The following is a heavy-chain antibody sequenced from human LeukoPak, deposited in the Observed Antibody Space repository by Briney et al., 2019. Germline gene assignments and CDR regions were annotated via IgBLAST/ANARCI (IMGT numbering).Heavy chain of an antibody. Sequence: PGGSLRLSCAASGFTFSSYGMNWVRRAPGKGLEWISYMNSDSSTIYHADSVRGRFTISRDNAKNSLFLQMNTLRDDDTAVYYCARDMVGAQDDAFDIWGQGTMVTVSS. CDR3: ARDMVGAQDDAFDI. CDR2: MNSDSSTI. V-gene: IGHV3-48*02. J-gene: IGHJ3*02. CDR1: GFTFSSYG. D-gene: IGHD3-10*01.